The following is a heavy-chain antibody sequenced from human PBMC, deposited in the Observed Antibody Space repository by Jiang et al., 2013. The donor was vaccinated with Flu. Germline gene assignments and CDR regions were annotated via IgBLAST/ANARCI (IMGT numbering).Heavy chain of an antibody. CDR1: GGSISSSSYY. J-gene: IGHJ4*02. Sequence: GPGLVKPSETLSLTCTVSGGSISSSSYYWGWIRQPPGKGLEWIGSIYYSGSTYHNPSLKSRVTISVDTSKNQFSLKLSSVTAADTAVYYCASSITPVVFDYWGQGTLVTVAS. CDR2: IYYSGST. D-gene: IGHD2-2*01. V-gene: IGHV4-39*07. CDR3: ASSITPVVFDY.